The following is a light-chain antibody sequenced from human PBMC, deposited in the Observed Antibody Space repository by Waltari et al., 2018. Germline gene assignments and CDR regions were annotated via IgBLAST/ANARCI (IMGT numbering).Light chain of an antibody. CDR1: QRLHQSDGRNF. CDR2: LGS. J-gene: IGKJ4*01. V-gene: IGKV2-28*01. Sequence: ALTQSPLSLPVTPGAPASISCRSSQRLHQSDGRNFLDWFVQKPGQSPKLLIYLGSNRASGVPDRFSGGGSGTDFTLTISRVEAEDVGVYYCMQTQESPLTFGGGTKVEIK. CDR3: MQTQESPLT.